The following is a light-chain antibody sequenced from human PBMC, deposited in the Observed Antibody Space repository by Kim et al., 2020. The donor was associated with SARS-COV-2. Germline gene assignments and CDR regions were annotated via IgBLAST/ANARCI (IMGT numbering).Light chain of an antibody. J-gene: IGLJ3*02. CDR2: EDD. CDR3: QSYDSSNSWV. V-gene: IGLV6-57*03. CDR1: SGNIASSV. Sequence: KTVTISCTRGSGNIASSVVQCYQARPGSALTTVIYEDDQRPSGAPARFSGSIDSSSNSASLTISGLKTEDEADYYCQSYDSSNSWVFGGGTQLTVL.